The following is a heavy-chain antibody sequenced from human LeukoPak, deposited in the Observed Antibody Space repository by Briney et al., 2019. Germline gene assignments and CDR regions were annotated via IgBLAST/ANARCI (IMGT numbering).Heavy chain of an antibody. D-gene: IGHD3-22*01. CDR1: GGSISSYY. CDR3: ARHSYDSSGYYYDY. J-gene: IGHJ4*02. Sequence: SETLSLTCTVSGGSISSYYWSWIRQPPGKGLEWIGYIYYSGSTNYNPPLKSRVTISVDTSKNQFSLKLSSVTAADTAVYYCARHSYDSSGYYYDYWGQGTLVTVSS. V-gene: IGHV4-59*08. CDR2: IYYSGST.